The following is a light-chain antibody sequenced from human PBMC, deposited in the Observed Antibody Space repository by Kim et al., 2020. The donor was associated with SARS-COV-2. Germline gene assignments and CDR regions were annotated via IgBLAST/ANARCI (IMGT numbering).Light chain of an antibody. V-gene: IGLV4-60*03. J-gene: IGLJ3*02. CDR2: LEGSGSD. CDR1: SGHSSNI. CDR3: ENWDIKTRV. Sequence: QPVLTQSSSASASLGSSVKLTCTLSSGHSSNIIAWHQQQPGKDPRYLMKLEGSGSDNKGSGVPDRFSGSSSGADRYLTISNRQSEDEADYFCENWDIKTRVFGGGNKLTV.